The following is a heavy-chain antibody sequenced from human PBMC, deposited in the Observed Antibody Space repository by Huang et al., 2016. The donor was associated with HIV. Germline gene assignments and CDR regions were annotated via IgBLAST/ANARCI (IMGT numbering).Heavy chain of an antibody. CDR1: GGSISNSSFY. CDR2: IYYSATT. D-gene: IGHD3-22*01. V-gene: IGHV4-39*01. CDR3: ARHSGYYYGTSGYYPGTYYYYGMDV. J-gene: IGHJ6*02. Sequence: GPGLVKPSETLSLTCTVSGGSISNSSFYWGWIRQPPGKGLEWIGTIYYSATTYYNPSLKIRLTISVDTSKNQYSLKLSAVTAADTAVYYCARHSGYYYGTSGYYPGTYYYYGMDVWGQGTTVTVSS.